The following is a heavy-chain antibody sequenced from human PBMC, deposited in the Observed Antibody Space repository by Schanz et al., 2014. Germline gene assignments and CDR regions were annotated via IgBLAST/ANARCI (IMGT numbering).Heavy chain of an antibody. V-gene: IGHV3-66*01. Sequence: EVQLVESGGGLIKPGGSLRLSCAASGFTFTTYAMSWVRQAPGKGLEWVSIIYSGVSTYYADSVKGRFTISRDNSKNTVYLQMNSLRGEDTGMYYCARGDPVAGLDYWGRGTLVTVSS. J-gene: IGHJ4*02. CDR1: GFTFTTYA. CDR2: IYSGVST. CDR3: ARGDPVAGLDY.